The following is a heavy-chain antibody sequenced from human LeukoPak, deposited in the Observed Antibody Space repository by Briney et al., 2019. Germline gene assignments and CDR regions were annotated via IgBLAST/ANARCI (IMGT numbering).Heavy chain of an antibody. CDR2: IYHSGST. Sequence: SETLSLTCTVSGGSISSGYYWGWLRQPPGKGLEWIGSIYHSGSTYYNPSLKGQVTISVDTSKNQFSLKLTSVTAADTAVYYCARGYSSSWYLNWFDPWGQGTLVTVSS. D-gene: IGHD6-13*01. J-gene: IGHJ5*02. V-gene: IGHV4-38-2*02. CDR3: ARGYSSSWYLNWFDP. CDR1: GGSISSGYY.